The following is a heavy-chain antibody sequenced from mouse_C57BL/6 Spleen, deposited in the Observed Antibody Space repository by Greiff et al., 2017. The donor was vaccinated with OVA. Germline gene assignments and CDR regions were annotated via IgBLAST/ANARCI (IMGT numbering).Heavy chain of an antibody. D-gene: IGHD1-1*01. CDR3: AGDTGYYGGAMDY. V-gene: IGHV12-3*01. CDR1: GFPITSGYS. J-gene: IGHJ4*01. CDR2: ITHSGET. Sequence: KLLESGPGLVKPSQSLFLTCSITGFPITSGYSWIWIRQSPGKPLEWMGYITHSGETFYNPSLQSPISITRETSKNQFFLQLNSVTTEDTAMYYCAGDTGYYGGAMDYWGQGTSVTVSS.